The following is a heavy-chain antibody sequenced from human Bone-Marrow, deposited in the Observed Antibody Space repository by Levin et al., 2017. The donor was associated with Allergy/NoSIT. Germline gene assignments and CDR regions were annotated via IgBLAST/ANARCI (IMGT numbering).Heavy chain of an antibody. CDR2: VYYSGST. Sequence: KPSETLSLTCTVSGGSIDSSTYYWGWIRQPPGTGLEWLGSVYYSGSTYYNPSLKSRVTISEDRPNNQFSLKLNSVTAADTAVYCCARHGPSGYYVYYFDYWGQGTLVTVPS. D-gene: IGHD5-12*01. J-gene: IGHJ4*02. CDR3: ARHGPSGYYVYYFDY. V-gene: IGHV4-39*01. CDR1: GGSIDSSTYY.